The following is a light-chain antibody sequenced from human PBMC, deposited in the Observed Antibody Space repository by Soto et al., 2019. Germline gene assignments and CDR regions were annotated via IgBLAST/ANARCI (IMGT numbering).Light chain of an antibody. J-gene: IGKJ2*01. CDR2: AAS. V-gene: IGKV3-20*01. CDR1: QSIYINY. Sequence: EIVLTQSPGTLSLSPGETATLSCRASQSIYINYLAWYQHKPGQAPRLLISAASTSSTGIPDRFSGSGSGTDFTLTISILDHEDFALYICQQYGSSPYTFGQGTNVEIK. CDR3: QQYGSSPYT.